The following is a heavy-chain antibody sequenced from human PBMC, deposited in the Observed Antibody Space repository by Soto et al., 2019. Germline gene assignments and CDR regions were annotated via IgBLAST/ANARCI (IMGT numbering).Heavy chain of an antibody. Sequence: QVPLVQSGAEVKKPGSSVTVSCKTSGGTFSKDAINWVRQAPGQGLEWMGLLIPVFGSPIYAQKFQGRIRITADESTSTAFMDLSSLRSEDTAVYYCTRVLGYTFEPVNTRYYAMDVWGQGTTVSVSS. J-gene: IGHJ6*02. CDR2: LIPVFGSP. D-gene: IGHD5-18*01. CDR1: GGTFSKDA. CDR3: TRVLGYTFEPVNTRYYAMDV. V-gene: IGHV1-69*01.